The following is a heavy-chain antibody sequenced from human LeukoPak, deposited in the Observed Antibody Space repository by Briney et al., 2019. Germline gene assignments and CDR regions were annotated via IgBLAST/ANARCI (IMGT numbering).Heavy chain of an antibody. V-gene: IGHV3-9*01. CDR3: AKLYYGSGSPGGMDV. D-gene: IGHD3-10*01. J-gene: IGHJ6*02. CDR2: ISWNSGSI. Sequence: GGSLRLSCAASGFTFDDYAMHWVRQAPGKGLEWVSGISWNSGSIGYADSVKGRFTISRDNAKNSLYLQMNSLRAEDTALYYCAKLYYGSGSPGGMDVWGQGTTVTVSS. CDR1: GFTFDDYA.